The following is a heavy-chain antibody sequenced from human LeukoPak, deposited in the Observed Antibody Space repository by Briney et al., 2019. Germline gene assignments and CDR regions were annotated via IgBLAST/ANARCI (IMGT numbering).Heavy chain of an antibody. J-gene: IGHJ4*02. CDR1: GGSISRHY. CDR2: IDCSGST. CDR3: ARGYSSGWYYFDY. Sequence: SETLSLTCTVSGGSISRHYLNWIRQPPGKGLEWVGYIDCSGSTDYNPSLKSRVTFSVDASKKQFSLKLSSVTAADTAVYYCARGYSSGWYYFDYWGQGTLVTVSS. V-gene: IGHV4-59*11. D-gene: IGHD6-19*01.